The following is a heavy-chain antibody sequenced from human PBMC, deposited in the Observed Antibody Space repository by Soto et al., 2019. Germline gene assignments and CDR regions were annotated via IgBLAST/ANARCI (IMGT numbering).Heavy chain of an antibody. J-gene: IGHJ5*02. Sequence: GSLRLSCAASGFTFSSYAMSWVCQTPGKGLEWVSAISGSGGSTYYADSVKGRFTISRDNSKNTLYLQMNSLRAEDTAVYYCAKISTPSTRPPPWGQGTLVTVSP. CDR1: GFTFSSYA. CDR2: ISGSGGST. CDR3: AKISTPSTRPPP. D-gene: IGHD3-3*02. V-gene: IGHV3-23*01.